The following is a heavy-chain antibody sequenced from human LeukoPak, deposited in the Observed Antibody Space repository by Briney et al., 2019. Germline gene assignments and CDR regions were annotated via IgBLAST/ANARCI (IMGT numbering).Heavy chain of an antibody. CDR3: AKVQYYYDSSGSLGYYFDY. CDR1: GFTFRSYA. Sequence: GGSLRLSCAASGFTFRSYAMSWVRQAPGKGLEWVSAIIGSGDNTNYADSVKGRFTISRDNSKNTLYLQMNSLRAEDTAVYYCAKVQYYYDSSGSLGYYFDYWGQGTLVTVSS. D-gene: IGHD3-22*01. V-gene: IGHV3-23*01. CDR2: IIGSGDNT. J-gene: IGHJ4*02.